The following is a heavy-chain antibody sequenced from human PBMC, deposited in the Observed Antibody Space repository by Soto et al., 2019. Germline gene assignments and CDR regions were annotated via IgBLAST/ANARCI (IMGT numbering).Heavy chain of an antibody. V-gene: IGHV3-48*01. CDR1: GFTFSSYS. D-gene: IGHD4-17*01. CDR3: ARDQNYGLFAY. J-gene: IGHJ4*02. Sequence: GGSLRLSCAASGFTFSSYSMNWVRQAPGKGLEWVSYISSSSSTIYYADSVKGRFTISRDNAKNSLYLQMNSLRAEDTAVYYCARDQNYGLFAYWARGTLVTVSS. CDR2: ISSSSSTI.